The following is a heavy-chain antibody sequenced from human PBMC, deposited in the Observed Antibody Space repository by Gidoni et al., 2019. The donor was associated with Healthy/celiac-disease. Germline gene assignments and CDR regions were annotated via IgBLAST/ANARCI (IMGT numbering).Heavy chain of an antibody. Sequence: VQLVQSGAEVKKPGESLRISCKGSGYSFTSYWISWVRQMPGKGLEWMGRIDPSDSYTNYSPSFQGHVTISADKSISTAYLQWSSLKASDTAMYYCARHLSSGSIDNWFDPWGQGTLVTVSS. J-gene: IGHJ5*02. CDR2: IDPSDSYT. D-gene: IGHD1-26*01. V-gene: IGHV5-10-1*03. CDR3: ARHLSSGSIDNWFDP. CDR1: GYSFTSYW.